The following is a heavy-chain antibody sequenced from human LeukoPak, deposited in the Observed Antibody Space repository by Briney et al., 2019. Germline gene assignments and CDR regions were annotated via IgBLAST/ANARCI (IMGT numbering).Heavy chain of an antibody. Sequence: SETLSLTCTVSGGSMTTRNYYWGWIRQSPGKGLEWIGHKYYSGSTYYNPSLKGRVSISVDTTLYQFSLNFDSVTAADTAVYYCARGRITMIRGAPLWFGPWGQGTLVTVSS. CDR2: KYYSGST. V-gene: IGHV4-39*07. CDR3: ARGRITMIRGAPLWFGP. J-gene: IGHJ5*02. D-gene: IGHD3-10*01. CDR1: GGSMTTRNYY.